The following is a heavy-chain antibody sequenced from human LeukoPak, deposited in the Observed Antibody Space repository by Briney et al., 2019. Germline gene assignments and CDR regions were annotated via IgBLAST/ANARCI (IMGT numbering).Heavy chain of an antibody. CDR3: AKDVDGSGSYSPLYGMDV. CDR1: GFTFSNYA. V-gene: IGHV3-23*01. Sequence: GGSLRLSCAASGFTFSNYAMSWVRQAPGKGLEWVSSISGSGSSTYYADSVKGRFTISRDNSKNTLSLQMNSLRAEDAAVYYCAKDVDGSGSYSPLYGMDVWGQGTTVTVSS. J-gene: IGHJ6*02. D-gene: IGHD3-10*01. CDR2: ISGSGSST.